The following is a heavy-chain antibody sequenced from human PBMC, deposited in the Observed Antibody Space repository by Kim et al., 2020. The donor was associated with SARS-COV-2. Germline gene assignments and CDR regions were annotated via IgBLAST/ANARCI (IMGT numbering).Heavy chain of an antibody. D-gene: IGHD3-22*01. CDR3: AGYDYYDSSGYYG. CDR1: GFTFSDYY. Sequence: GGSLRLSCAASGFTFSDYYMSWIRQAPGKGLEWVSYISSSSSYTNYADSVKGRFTISRDNAKNSLYLQMNSLRAEDTAVYYCAGYDYYDSSGYYGWGQGTLVTVSS. V-gene: IGHV3-11*06. CDR2: ISSSSSYT. J-gene: IGHJ4*02.